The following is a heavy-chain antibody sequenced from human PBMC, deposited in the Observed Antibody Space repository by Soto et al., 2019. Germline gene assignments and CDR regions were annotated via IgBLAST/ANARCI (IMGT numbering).Heavy chain of an antibody. V-gene: IGHV5-51*01. CDR1: GYSFTSYC. D-gene: IGHD2-2*01. CDR2: IYPGDSDT. CDR3: ARHGGRLIAPAY. J-gene: IGHJ4*02. Sequence: PGESLKISCEASGYSFTSYCIGWVRQMPGKGLEWMGIIYPGDSDTRYSPSFQGQVAMSVDKSISTAYLQGNSLKASDTAMDYCARHGGRLIAPAYWGQGTLVTVSS.